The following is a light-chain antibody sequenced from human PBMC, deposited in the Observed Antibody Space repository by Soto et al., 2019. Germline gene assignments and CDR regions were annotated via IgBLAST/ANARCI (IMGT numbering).Light chain of an antibody. CDR3: QQLKSYPLS. CDR1: QDISSY. Sequence: DIPLTQSPSFLSASVGDRVTITCRTSQDISSYLDWYQQKPGKAPHLLISAASTLQSGVPSIFSGSVSGTQFTLTISSLQPEDIATYYCQQLKSYPLSFGGGNKVDIK. V-gene: IGKV1-9*01. CDR2: AAS. J-gene: IGKJ4*01.